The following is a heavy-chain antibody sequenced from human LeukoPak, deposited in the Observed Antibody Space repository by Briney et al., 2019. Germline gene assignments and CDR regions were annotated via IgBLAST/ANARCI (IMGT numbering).Heavy chain of an antibody. CDR1: GYTFTSYY. V-gene: IGHV1-46*01. Sequence: ASVKVSCKASGYTFTSYYMHWVRQAPGQGLEWMGIINPSGGSTSYAQKFQGRVTMTRDTSTSTVYMELSSLRSEDTAVYYCARDLYPVVAATRRHYYYGMDVWSQGTTVTVSS. CDR2: INPSGGST. CDR3: ARDLYPVVAATRRHYYYGMDV. D-gene: IGHD2-15*01. J-gene: IGHJ6*02.